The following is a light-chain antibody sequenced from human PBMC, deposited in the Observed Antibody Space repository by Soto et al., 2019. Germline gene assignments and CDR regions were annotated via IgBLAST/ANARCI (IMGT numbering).Light chain of an antibody. J-gene: IGKJ1*01. CDR2: AAS. CDR3: QHYNSYSDA. V-gene: IGKV1-39*01. Sequence: DIQMTQSPSSLSASVGDMVTITCRASQSITTYLNWYQQKPGKAPNLLIYAASSLQSGVPSRFSGGGSGTDFTLTISSLQPDDFATYYCQHYNSYSDAFGQGTKVDIK. CDR1: QSITTY.